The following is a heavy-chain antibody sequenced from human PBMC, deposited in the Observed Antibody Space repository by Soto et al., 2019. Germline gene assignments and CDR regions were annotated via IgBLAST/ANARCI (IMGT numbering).Heavy chain of an antibody. J-gene: IGHJ4*02. CDR1: GGSVTNNSYY. CDR3: VSQRTTVPTQAYFDY. V-gene: IGHV4-39*01. D-gene: IGHD4-17*01. CDR2: VYYRGRS. Sequence: PSETLSLTCTVSGGSVTNNSYYWGWIRQSPGKGLEWIESVYYRGRSYSKSSVKSRVTISVDTSKNRFSLSLNSVTASDTAVYFCVSQRTTVPTQAYFDYWGPGALVTVSS.